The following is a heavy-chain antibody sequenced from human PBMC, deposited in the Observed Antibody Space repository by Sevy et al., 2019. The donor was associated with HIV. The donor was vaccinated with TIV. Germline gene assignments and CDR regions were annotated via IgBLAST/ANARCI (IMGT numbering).Heavy chain of an antibody. CDR1: GFTFSSYS. CDR2: ISSSSSYI. J-gene: IGHJ5*02. CDR3: VRDPVVPAAIRPWIWFDP. D-gene: IGHD2-2*01. Sequence: GGSLRLSCAASGFTFSSYSMNWVRQAPGKGLEWVSSISSSSSYIYYADSVKGRFTISRDNAKNSLYLQMNSLRAEDTAVYYCVRDPVVPAAIRPWIWFDPWGQGTLVTVSS. V-gene: IGHV3-21*01.